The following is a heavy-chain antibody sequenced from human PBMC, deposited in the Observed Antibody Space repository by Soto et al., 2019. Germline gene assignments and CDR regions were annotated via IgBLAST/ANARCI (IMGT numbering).Heavy chain of an antibody. J-gene: IGHJ4*02. CDR1: GFAFSSYE. Sequence: GGSLRLSCAASGFAFSSYEMNWVRQAPGKGLEWVSYISSSGSTIYYADSVKGRFTISRDNAKNSLYLQMNSLRAEDTAVYYCARSREYSSSGYSPGRRKEPIADWGQGSLVTVSS. CDR2: ISSSGSTI. D-gene: IGHD6-13*01. CDR3: ARSREYSSSGYSPGRRKEPIAD. V-gene: IGHV3-48*03.